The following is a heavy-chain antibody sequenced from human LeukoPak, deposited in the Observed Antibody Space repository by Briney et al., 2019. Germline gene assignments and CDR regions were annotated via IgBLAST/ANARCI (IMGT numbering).Heavy chain of an antibody. CDR3: ARAYYVWGSYPV. V-gene: IGHV1-8*01. Sequence: ASVKVSCKASGYTFTSYDINWVRQAPGQGLEWMGWMNPNSGNTGYAQKFQGRVTMTRNTSISTAYMELSSLRSEDTAVYYCARAYYVWGSYPVWGQGTLVTVSS. D-gene: IGHD3-16*02. CDR2: MNPNSGNT. J-gene: IGHJ4*02. CDR1: GYTFTSYD.